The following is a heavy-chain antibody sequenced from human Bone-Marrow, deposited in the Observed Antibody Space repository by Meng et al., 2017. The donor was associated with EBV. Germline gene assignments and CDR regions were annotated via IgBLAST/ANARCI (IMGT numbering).Heavy chain of an antibody. CDR2: ISSSSSYI. J-gene: IGHJ5*02. CDR3: ARESRGWFDP. CDR1: GFTFSSYS. Sequence: EGQLEGSGGGMVKPGVSLRLSFAASGFTFSSYSMNWVRQAPGKGLEWVSSISSSSSYIYYADSVKGRFTISRDNAKNSLYLQMNSLRAEDTTVYYCARESRGWFDPWGQGTLVTVSS. V-gene: IGHV3-21*01.